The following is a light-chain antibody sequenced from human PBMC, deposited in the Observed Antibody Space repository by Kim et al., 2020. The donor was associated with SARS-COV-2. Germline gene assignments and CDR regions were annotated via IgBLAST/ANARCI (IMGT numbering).Light chain of an antibody. CDR3: QQANSYPRT. CDR2: GAS. V-gene: IGKV1-12*01. Sequence: DIQMTQSPSSVSASVGDRVTITCRASQGISRWLAWYQQKPGNAPKTLIYGASSLQGGVPSRFSGSGSGTDFTLTISSLQPEDFATYYCQQANSYPRTFGQGTKVDIK. CDR1: QGISRW. J-gene: IGKJ1*01.